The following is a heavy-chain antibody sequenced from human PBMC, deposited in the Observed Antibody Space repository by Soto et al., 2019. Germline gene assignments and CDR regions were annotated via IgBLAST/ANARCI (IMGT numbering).Heavy chain of an antibody. V-gene: IGHV4-61*01. CDR2: IFYTGGT. CDR3: ARDARQTVSEVGYYYYAMDV. CDR1: GGSVSSVSFY. D-gene: IGHD1-26*01. Sequence: SETLSLTCTVSGGSVSSVSFYWSWIRRPPGKGLEWIGYIFYTGGTNYSPSLKSRVTISVDTSKNQFSLKLNSVSAADTAVYYCARDARQTVSEVGYYYYAMDVWGRGTAVTVSS. J-gene: IGHJ6*02.